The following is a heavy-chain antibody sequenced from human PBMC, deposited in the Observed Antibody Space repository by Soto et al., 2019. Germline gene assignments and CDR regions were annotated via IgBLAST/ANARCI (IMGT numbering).Heavy chain of an antibody. V-gene: IGHV4-34*01. CDR3: ARGRVIVVTTFDY. D-gene: IGHD2-21*01. Sequence: PSETLSFTCAVYGGSFSGYYWSWIRQPPGKGLEWIGEINHSGSTNYNPSLKSRVTISVDTSKNQFSLKLSSVTAADTAVYYCARGRVIVVTTFDYWGQGTLVTVSS. CDR2: INHSGST. CDR1: GGSFSGYY. J-gene: IGHJ4*02.